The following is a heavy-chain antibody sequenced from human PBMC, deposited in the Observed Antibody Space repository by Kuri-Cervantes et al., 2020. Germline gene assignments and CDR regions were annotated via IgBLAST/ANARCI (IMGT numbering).Heavy chain of an antibody. Sequence: GESLKISCKASGGTFSSYAISWVRQAPGQGLEWMGIINPSGGSTSYAQKFQGRVTMTRDTSTSTVYMELSSLRSDDTAVYYCARDVGSGWQPTLNFQHWGQGTLVTVSS. J-gene: IGHJ1*01. V-gene: IGHV1-46*01. CDR1: GGTFSSYA. D-gene: IGHD6-19*01. CDR3: ARDVGSGWQPTLNFQH. CDR2: INPSGGST.